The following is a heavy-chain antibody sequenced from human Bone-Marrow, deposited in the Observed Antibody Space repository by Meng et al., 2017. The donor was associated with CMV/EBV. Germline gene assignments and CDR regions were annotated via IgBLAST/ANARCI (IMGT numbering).Heavy chain of an antibody. CDR3: ARDYFESSGSSSFAYLGMAV. D-gene: IGHD3-22*01. J-gene: IGHJ6*02. Sequence: ASVKVSCKASGYTFTSFDINWVRQAPGQGLEWMGWMNPNSGNTGYAQKFQGRVTMTRSTSTSTAYMELSGLRSGDTAVYYCARDYFESSGSSSFAYLGMAVWGQGTTVTVSS. CDR1: GYTFTSFD. CDR2: MNPNSGNT. V-gene: IGHV1-8*01.